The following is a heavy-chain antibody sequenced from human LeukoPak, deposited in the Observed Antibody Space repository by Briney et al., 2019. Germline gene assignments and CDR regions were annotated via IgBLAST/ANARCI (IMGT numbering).Heavy chain of an antibody. D-gene: IGHD1-26*01. CDR3: ARGLIVGATTDAFDI. J-gene: IGHJ3*02. CDR1: GGSFSGYY. Sequence: ETLSLTCAVYGGSFSGYYWSLIRQPPGKGLEWVSSISSSSSYIYYADSVKGRFTISRDNAKNSLYLQMNSLRAEDTAVYYCARGLIVGATTDAFDIWGQGTMVTVSS. V-gene: IGHV3-21*01. CDR2: ISSSSSYI.